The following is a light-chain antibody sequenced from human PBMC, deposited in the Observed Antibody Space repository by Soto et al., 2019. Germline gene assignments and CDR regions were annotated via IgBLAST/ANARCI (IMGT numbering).Light chain of an antibody. CDR3: CSYAGTYTVVV. V-gene: IGLV1-40*01. CDR1: SSNIGAGYD. J-gene: IGLJ3*02. Sequence: QSVLTQPPSVSGAPGQRVTISCTGSSSNIGAGYDVHWYQQLPGTAPKLLIYGNSNRPSGVPDRFSGSKSGTSASLAITGLQAEDEADYYCCSYAGTYTVVVFGGGTKLTVL. CDR2: GNS.